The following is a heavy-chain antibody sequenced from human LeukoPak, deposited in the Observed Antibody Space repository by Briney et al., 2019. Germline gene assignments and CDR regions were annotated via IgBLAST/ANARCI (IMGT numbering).Heavy chain of an antibody. Sequence: VASVKVSCEASGGTFSSYAISWVRQAPGQGLEWMGRIIPILGIANYAQKFQGRVTTTADKSTSTAYMELSSLRSEDTAVYYCARANPLWEYYFDYWGQGTLVTVSS. J-gene: IGHJ4*02. D-gene: IGHD1-26*01. V-gene: IGHV1-69*04. CDR3: ARANPLWEYYFDY. CDR2: IIPILGIA. CDR1: GGTFSSYA.